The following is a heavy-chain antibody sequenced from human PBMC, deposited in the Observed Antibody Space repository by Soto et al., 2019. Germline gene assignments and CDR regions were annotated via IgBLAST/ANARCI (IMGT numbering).Heavy chain of an antibody. CDR1: GGSISSYY. V-gene: IGHV4-59*01. Sequence: QVQLQESGPGLVKPSETLSLTCTVSGGSISSYYWSWIRQPPGKGLEWIGYIYYSGSTNYNPSLKSRVTISVDTSKNQFSRKLSSVTAADTAVYYCARVDSSSYYYYYGMDVWGQGTTVTVSS. CDR3: ARVDSSSYYYYYGMDV. D-gene: IGHD6-6*01. CDR2: IYYSGST. J-gene: IGHJ6*02.